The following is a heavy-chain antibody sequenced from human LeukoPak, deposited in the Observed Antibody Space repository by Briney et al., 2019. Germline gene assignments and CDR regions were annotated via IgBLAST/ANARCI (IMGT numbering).Heavy chain of an antibody. CDR1: GFTFSTYS. V-gene: IGHV3-21*01. CDR3: AGVLEAASFDY. Sequence: PGGSLRLSCAASGFTFSTYSMSWVRQAPGKGLEWVSSISSSSSHVYYADSVKGRFTMSRDNAKNSLYLQTNSLRADDTAVYYCAGVLEAASFDYWGQGSPVTVSS. D-gene: IGHD6-13*01. J-gene: IGHJ4*02. CDR2: ISSSSSHV.